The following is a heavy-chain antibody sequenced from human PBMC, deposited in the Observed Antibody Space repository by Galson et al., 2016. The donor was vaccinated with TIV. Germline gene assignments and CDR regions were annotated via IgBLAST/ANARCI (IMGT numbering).Heavy chain of an antibody. Sequence: SVKVSCKASGYSLTSSAMNWVRQAPGHGLEWMGWINTRNGNPTYAQGFTGRFVFSLDASVSTAYLQINSLKPEDTAVYYCARSGDYSYYFYYMNVWAKGTTVTVSS. D-gene: IGHD4-17*01. CDR3: ARSGDYSYYFYYMNV. CDR2: INTRNGNP. J-gene: IGHJ6*03. CDR1: GYSLTSSA. V-gene: IGHV7-4-1*02.